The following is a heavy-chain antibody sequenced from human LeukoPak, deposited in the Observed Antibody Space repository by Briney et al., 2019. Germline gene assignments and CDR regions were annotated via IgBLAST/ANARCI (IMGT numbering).Heavy chain of an antibody. CDR1: GGSISSYY. D-gene: IGHD3-10*01. J-gene: IGHJ6*03. CDR3: ARRYGSGQRRSYYYYMDV. V-gene: IGHV4-59*12. Sequence: SETLSLTCTVSGGSISSYYWSWIRQPPGKGLEWIGYIYYSGSTNYNPSLKSRVTISVDTSKNQFSLKLSSVTAADTAVYYCARRYGSGQRRSYYYYMDVWGKGTTVTISS. CDR2: IYYSGST.